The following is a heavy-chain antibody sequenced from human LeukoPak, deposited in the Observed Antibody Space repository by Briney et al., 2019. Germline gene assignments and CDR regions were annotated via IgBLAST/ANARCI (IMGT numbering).Heavy chain of an antibody. V-gene: IGHV3-7*01. J-gene: IGHJ4*02. CDR2: IKQDGSAK. CDR1: GFTFSTYW. Sequence: GGSLRLSCAASGFTFSTYWMTWVRQAPGKGLEGVANIKQDGSAKYYVDSLRGRFSISRDNVKNSLFLQMNSLSAEDTAVYYCARCPYDSTGYYSVPSYLDYWGQGSLVTVSS. CDR3: ARCPYDSTGYYSVPSYLDY. D-gene: IGHD3-22*01.